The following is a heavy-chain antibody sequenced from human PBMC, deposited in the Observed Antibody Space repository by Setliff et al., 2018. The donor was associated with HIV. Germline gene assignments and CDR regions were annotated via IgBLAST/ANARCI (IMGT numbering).Heavy chain of an antibody. CDR2: IYYSGST. J-gene: IGHJ4*02. CDR3: ARSGSSSPYYFDY. Sequence: SETLSLTCTVSGGSINNDIYFWSWIRQYPGKGLEWIGYIYYSGSTYYDPSLKSRITISVDTSKNQFSLRPSSVTAADTAVYYCARSGSSSPYYFDYWGQGTLVTVSS. V-gene: IGHV4-31*03. CDR1: GGSINNDIYF. D-gene: IGHD6-6*01.